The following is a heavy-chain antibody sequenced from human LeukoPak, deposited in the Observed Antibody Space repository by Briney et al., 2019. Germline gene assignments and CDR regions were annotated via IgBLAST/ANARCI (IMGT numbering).Heavy chain of an antibody. D-gene: IGHD4-17*01. CDR2: IKQDGSEK. CDR3: ARGGGRTTVTTGKYYYYGMDV. CDR1: GFTFSSYW. J-gene: IGHJ6*02. Sequence: GGSLRLSCAASGFTFSSYWMSWVRQAPGKGLEWVANIKQDGSEKYYVDSVKGRFTISRDNAKNSLYLQMNSLRAEDTAVYYCARGGGRTTVTTGKYYYYGMDVWGQGTTVTVSS. V-gene: IGHV3-7*01.